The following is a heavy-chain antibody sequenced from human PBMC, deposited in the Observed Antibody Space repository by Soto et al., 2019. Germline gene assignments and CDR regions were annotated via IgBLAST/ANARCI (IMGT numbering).Heavy chain of an antibody. V-gene: IGHV1-3*01. CDR2: INAGNGNT. CDR1: GYTFTSYA. J-gene: IGHJ4*02. Sequence: ASVKVSCKASGYTFTSYAMHWVRQAPGQRLEWMGWINAGNGNTKYSQKFQGWVTMTRDTSISTAYMELSRLRSDDTAVYYCARDIAPYSSSPGYFDYWGQGTLVTVSS. D-gene: IGHD6-13*01. CDR3: ARDIAPYSSSPGYFDY.